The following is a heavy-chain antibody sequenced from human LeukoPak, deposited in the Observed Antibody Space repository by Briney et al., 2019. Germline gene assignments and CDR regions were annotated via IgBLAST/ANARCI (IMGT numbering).Heavy chain of an antibody. V-gene: IGHV3-23*01. CDR1: GFTFSSYA. D-gene: IGHD6-19*01. CDR3: AKDQQWLATNNWPDP. Sequence: GGSLRLSCAASGFTFSSYAMSWVRQAPGKGLEGVSAISGSGGSTYYADSVKGRFTISRDNFKNTLYLQMNSLRAADTAVYYRAKDQQWLATNNWPDPWGQGTMVTVSS. J-gene: IGHJ5*02. CDR2: ISGSGGST.